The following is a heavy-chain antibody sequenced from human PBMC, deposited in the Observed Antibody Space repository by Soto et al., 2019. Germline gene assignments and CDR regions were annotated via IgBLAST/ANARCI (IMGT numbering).Heavy chain of an antibody. CDR2: LSYEGSEE. Sequence: VGSLRLSCATSGFNFGVFGMHWVRQAPGKGLEWLSVLSYEGSEEYYADSVRGRFTISRDNSKNTLFLQMDSLRVDDTGVYYCALTRRSSLLEVAGPGFEYWGQGTLVTVSS. J-gene: IGHJ4*02. D-gene: IGHD6-19*01. V-gene: IGHV3-30*03. CDR1: GFNFGVFG. CDR3: ALTRRSSLLEVAGPGFEY.